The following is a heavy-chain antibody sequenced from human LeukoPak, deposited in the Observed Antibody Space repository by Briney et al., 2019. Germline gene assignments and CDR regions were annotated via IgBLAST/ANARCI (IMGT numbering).Heavy chain of an antibody. V-gene: IGHV3-23*01. J-gene: IGHJ5*02. CDR1: GFTFSSYW. CDR3: AKKYSTGLDP. CDR2: INGSGGST. Sequence: GGSLRLSCAASGFTFSSYWMTWVRQAPGKGLEWASDINGSGGSTYYTDSVKGRFTISRDNSKNTLYLQMNSLRAEDTAIYYCAKKYSTGLDPWGQGTLVTVSS. D-gene: IGHD1-26*01.